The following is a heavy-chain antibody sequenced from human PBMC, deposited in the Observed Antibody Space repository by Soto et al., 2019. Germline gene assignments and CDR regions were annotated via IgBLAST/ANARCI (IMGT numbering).Heavy chain of an antibody. CDR2: ISFDGGRK. V-gene: IGHV3-30*03. J-gene: IGHJ6*02. CDR3: ATSRDIVATIQDPTAYYGMDV. CDR1: GYTFSNYG. Sequence: GGSLRLSCAASGYTFSNYGIHWVRQAPGKGLEWVAAISFDGGRKYFLDSVEGRFTISRDNFKNTAYLQMSRLRSDDTAVYYCATSRDIVATIQDPTAYYGMDVWGQGTTVTVSS. D-gene: IGHD5-12*01.